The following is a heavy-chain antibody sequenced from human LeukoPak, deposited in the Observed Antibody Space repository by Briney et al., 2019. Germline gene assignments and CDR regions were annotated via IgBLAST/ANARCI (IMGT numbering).Heavy chain of an antibody. V-gene: IGHV4-59*01. CDR2: IHYSGST. CDR1: GGSINNYY. Sequence: SETLSLTCTVSGGSINNYYWSWIRQPPGKGLEWIGYIHYSGSTNCNPSLKSRVTISVDTSKNEFSLKLSSVTAADTAVYYCARGAYYYYYYMDVWGKGTTVTISS. J-gene: IGHJ6*03. CDR3: ARGAYYYYYYMDV.